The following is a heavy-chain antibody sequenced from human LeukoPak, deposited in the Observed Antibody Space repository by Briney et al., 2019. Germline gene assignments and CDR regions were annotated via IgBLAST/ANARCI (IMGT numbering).Heavy chain of an antibody. Sequence: GGSLRLSCAASGFTFSRNGMHWVRQAPGKGLEWVAVISHGGTNKYHADSVKGRFTISRDNSKNTLYLQMSSLRAEDTAVYYCAKAHLSDYGDYVRFHYNGMDVWGQGTTVSVSS. J-gene: IGHJ6*02. V-gene: IGHV3-30*18. CDR1: GFTFSRNG. CDR2: ISHGGTNK. D-gene: IGHD4-17*01. CDR3: AKAHLSDYGDYVRFHYNGMDV.